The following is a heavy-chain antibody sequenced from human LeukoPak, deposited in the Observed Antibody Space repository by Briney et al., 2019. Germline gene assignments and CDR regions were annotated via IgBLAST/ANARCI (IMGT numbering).Heavy chain of an antibody. Sequence: SETLSLTCTVSGGSISSYYWSWIRQPPGKGLEWIGYIYYSGSTYYNPSLKSRVTISVDTSKNQFSLKLSSVTAADTAVYYCARDGYDYVWGSYPNWFDPWGQGTLVTVSS. J-gene: IGHJ5*02. CDR3: ARDGYDYVWGSYPNWFDP. CDR2: IYYSGST. CDR1: GGSISSYY. V-gene: IGHV4-59*12. D-gene: IGHD3-16*02.